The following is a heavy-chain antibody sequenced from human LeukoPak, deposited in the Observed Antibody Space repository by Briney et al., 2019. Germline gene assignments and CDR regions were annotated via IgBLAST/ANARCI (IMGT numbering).Heavy chain of an antibody. CDR3: ARDPEEYCSSTSCYHYYYYGMDV. Sequence: GGSLRLSCAASGFTFSSYSMNWVRQVPGEGLEWVSSISSSSSYIYYADSVKGRFTISRDNAKNSLYLQMNSLRAEDTAVYYCARDPEEYCSSTSCYHYYYYGMDVWGQGTTVTVSS. J-gene: IGHJ6*02. D-gene: IGHD2-2*01. V-gene: IGHV3-21*01. CDR2: ISSSSSYI. CDR1: GFTFSSYS.